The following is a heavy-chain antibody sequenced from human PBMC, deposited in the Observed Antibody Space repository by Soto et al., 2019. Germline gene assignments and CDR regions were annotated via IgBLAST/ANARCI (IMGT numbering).Heavy chain of an antibody. J-gene: IGHJ6*02. CDR1: GYTFTSYA. CDR2: INAGNGNR. D-gene: IGHD3-16*01. Sequence: ASLKVSCKASGYTFTSYAMHWVRQAPGQRLEWMGWINAGNGNRKYSQKFQGRVTITRDTSASTAYMELSSLRSEDTAVYYCARGGLALMDVWGQGTTVTVSS. V-gene: IGHV1-3*01. CDR3: ARGGLALMDV.